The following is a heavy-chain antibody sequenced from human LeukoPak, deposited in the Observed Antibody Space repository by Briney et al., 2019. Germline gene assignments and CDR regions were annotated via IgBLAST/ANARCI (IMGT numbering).Heavy chain of an antibody. CDR3: ATARRDGYNYDY. CDR2: ISPDGGTT. CDR1: GFTFSSYA. V-gene: IGHV3-64*02. D-gene: IGHD5-24*01. Sequence: QPGGSLRLSCAASGFTFSSYALNWVRQAPGKGLEYVSAISPDGGTTYYADSVKGRFTISRDNSKNTLYLQMNSLRPEDTAVYYCATARRDGYNYDYWGQGTLVTVSS. J-gene: IGHJ4*02.